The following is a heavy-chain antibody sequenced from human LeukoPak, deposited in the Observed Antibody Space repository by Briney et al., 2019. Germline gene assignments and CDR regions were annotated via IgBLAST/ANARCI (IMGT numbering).Heavy chain of an antibody. Sequence: PSETLSLTCTVSGRSISSYYWRWIRQPPGKGLEWIGYIYYSGSTNYNPSLKSRVTISVDTSKNQFSLKLSSVTAADTAVYYCARLGSYGGTMIDYWGQGTLVTVSS. CDR3: ARLGSYGGTMIDY. D-gene: IGHD4-23*01. V-gene: IGHV4-59*01. CDR1: GRSISSYY. J-gene: IGHJ4*02. CDR2: IYYSGST.